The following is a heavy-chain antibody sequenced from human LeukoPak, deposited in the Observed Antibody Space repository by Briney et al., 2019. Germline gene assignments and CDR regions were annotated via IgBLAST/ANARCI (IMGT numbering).Heavy chain of an antibody. CDR1: GFTLSGYW. J-gene: IGHJ4*02. D-gene: IGHD3-3*01. V-gene: IGHV3-74*01. Sequence: PGGSLRLSCAASGFTLSGYWMHWVRQAPGKGLEWVSRISSDGRTTNYADSVKGRFIISRDNAKNTLFLQMNSLSADDTAVYYCARDEGEVERFLEWLPHPFDYWGQGTLVTVSS. CDR2: ISSDGRTT. CDR3: ARDEGEVERFLEWLPHPFDY.